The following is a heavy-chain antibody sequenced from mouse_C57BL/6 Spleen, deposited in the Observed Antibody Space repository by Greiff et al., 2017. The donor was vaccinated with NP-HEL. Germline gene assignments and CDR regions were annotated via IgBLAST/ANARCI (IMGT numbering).Heavy chain of an antibody. J-gene: IGHJ3*01. V-gene: IGHV1-50*01. Sequence: QVQLKQPGAELVKPGASVKLSCKASGYTFTSYWMQWVKQRPGQGLEWIGEIDPSDSYTNYNQKFKGKATLTVDTSSSTAYMQLSSLTSEDSAVYYCARRAYYSNYTAWFAYWGQGTLVTVSA. CDR1: GYTFTSYW. CDR3: ARRAYYSNYTAWFAY. D-gene: IGHD2-5*01. CDR2: IDPSDSYT.